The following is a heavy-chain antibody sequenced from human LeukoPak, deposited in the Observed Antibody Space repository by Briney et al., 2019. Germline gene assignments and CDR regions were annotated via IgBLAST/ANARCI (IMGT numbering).Heavy chain of an antibody. J-gene: IGHJ4*02. Sequence: SETLSLTCTVSGDSISSGSYYWGWIRQPPGKGLEWIASIYYAGSTYYNPSLKSRVTISVDTSKNQFSLKLSSVTAADAAVYNCARLGYYYDSSAKGAFDYWGQGTLVTVSS. CDR1: GDSISSGSYY. CDR2: IYYAGST. V-gene: IGHV4-39*01. CDR3: ARLGYYYDSSAKGAFDY. D-gene: IGHD3-22*01.